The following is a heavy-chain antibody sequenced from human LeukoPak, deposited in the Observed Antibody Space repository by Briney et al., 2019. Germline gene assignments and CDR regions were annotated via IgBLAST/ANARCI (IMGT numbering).Heavy chain of an antibody. CDR1: GFIVSTNH. J-gene: IGHJ4*02. CDR3: AAPLDY. Sequence: GGSLRLSCAAYGFIVSTNHMSWVRQAPGKGLESVSIISVSGDRTAYADSVKGRFTISRDDSKNTLFLQMNSLRDEDTVVYYCAAPLDYWGQGTLVTVSS. V-gene: IGHV3-23*01. CDR2: ISVSGDRT.